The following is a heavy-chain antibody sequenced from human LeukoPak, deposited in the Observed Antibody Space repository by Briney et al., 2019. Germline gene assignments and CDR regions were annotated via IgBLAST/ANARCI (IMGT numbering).Heavy chain of an antibody. Sequence: GASVKVSCKASGYTFTSYDINWVRQATGQGLEWMGWMNPNSGNTGYAQKFQGRVTMTRNTSISTAYMELSSLRSEDTAVYYCARGTARRTFNWFDPWGQGTLVTVSS. CDR3: ARGTARRTFNWFDP. V-gene: IGHV1-8*01. CDR1: GYTFTSYD. D-gene: IGHD1-1*01. CDR2: MNPNSGNT. J-gene: IGHJ5*02.